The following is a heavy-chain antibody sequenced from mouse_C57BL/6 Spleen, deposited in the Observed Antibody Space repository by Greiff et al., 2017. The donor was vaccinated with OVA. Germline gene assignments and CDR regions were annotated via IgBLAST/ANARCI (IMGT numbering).Heavy chain of an antibody. CDR1: GYTFTSYW. J-gene: IGHJ3*01. Sequence: QVQLQQPGAELVMPGASVKLSCKASGYTFTSYWMHWVKQRPGPGLEWIGEIDPSDSYTNYNQKFKGKSTLTVDKSSSTAYMQLSSLTSEDSAVYYCARGGDGRFAYWGQGTLVTVSA. CDR3: ARGGDGRFAY. D-gene: IGHD1-1*01. V-gene: IGHV1-69*01. CDR2: IDPSDSYT.